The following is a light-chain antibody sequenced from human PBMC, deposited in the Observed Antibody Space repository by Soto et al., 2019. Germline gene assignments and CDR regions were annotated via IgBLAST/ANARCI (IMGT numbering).Light chain of an antibody. J-gene: IGLJ1*01. Sequence: ALTHPASVSGSPGQSITISSPGTSSDVGGYNYVSWYQQHPGKAPKLMIYEVSNRPSGVSNRFSGSKSGNTASLTISGLQAEDEADYYCSSYTSSSTLYVFGTGTKVTVL. CDR2: EVS. V-gene: IGLV2-14*01. CDR1: SSDVGGYNY. CDR3: SSYTSSSTLYV.